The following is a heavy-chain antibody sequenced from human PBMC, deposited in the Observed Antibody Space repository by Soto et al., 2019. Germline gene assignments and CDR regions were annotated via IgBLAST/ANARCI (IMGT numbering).Heavy chain of an antibody. J-gene: IGHJ5*02. D-gene: IGHD2-21*01. Sequence: PSETLSLTCTVSGGSISPYYWSWIRQPPGKGLEWLGYVYYSGSTNYNPSLESRVTVSVDTSRNEFSLKLRSVTAADTAVYYCARQPTTGDTDLWFDPWGQGTLVTVSS. CDR1: GGSISPYY. CDR2: VYYSGST. V-gene: IGHV4-59*08. CDR3: ARQPTTGDTDLWFDP.